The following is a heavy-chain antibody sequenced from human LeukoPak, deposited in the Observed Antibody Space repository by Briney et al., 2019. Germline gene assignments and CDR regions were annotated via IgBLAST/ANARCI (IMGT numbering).Heavy chain of an antibody. Sequence: PGGSLRLSCAVSGFSIGNYGMHWVRQAPDKGLEWVAMISHDGGAKYYGDSVKGRLTISRDNSENTLYLQMNSLRVEDTAVYYCARDWGSSGWYNWFDPWGPGTLVTVSS. V-gene: IGHV3-30*03. CDR2: ISHDGGAK. D-gene: IGHD6-19*01. J-gene: IGHJ5*02. CDR3: ARDWGSSGWYNWFDP. CDR1: GFSIGNYG.